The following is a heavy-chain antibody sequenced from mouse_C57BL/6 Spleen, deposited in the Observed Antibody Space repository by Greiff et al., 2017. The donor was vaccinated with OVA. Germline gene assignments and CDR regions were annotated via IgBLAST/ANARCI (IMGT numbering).Heavy chain of an antibody. CDR1: GYTFTSYW. CDR3: AREFYYGNPWFAY. D-gene: IGHD2-1*01. J-gene: IGHJ3*01. Sequence: VQLQQSGAELVRPGTSVKLSCKASGYTFTSYWMHWVKQRPGQGLEWIGVIDPSDSYTNYNQKFKGKATLTVDTSSSTAYMQLSSLTSEDSAVYYCAREFYYGNPWFAYWGQGTLVTVSA. CDR2: IDPSDSYT. V-gene: IGHV1-59*01.